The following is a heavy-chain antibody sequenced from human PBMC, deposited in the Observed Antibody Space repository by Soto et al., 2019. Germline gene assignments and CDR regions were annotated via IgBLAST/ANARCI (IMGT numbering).Heavy chain of an antibody. D-gene: IGHD5-12*01. J-gene: IGHJ4*02. CDR2: ISSSSSYI. CDR1: GFTFSSYS. CDR3: ASMPREYSGYDLGY. V-gene: IGHV3-21*01. Sequence: EVQLVESGGGLVKPGGSLRLSCAASGFTFSSYSMNWVRQAPGKGLEWVSSISSSSSYIYYADSVKGRFTISRDNAKNSLYLQMNSXRAEDTAVYYCASMPREYSGYDLGYWGQGTLVTVSS.